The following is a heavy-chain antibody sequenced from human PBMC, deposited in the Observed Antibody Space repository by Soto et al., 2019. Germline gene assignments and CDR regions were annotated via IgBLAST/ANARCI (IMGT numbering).Heavy chain of an antibody. J-gene: IGHJ4*02. Sequence: EVQLVESGGGLVQPGGSLRLSCATSGFSFSGYWIHWVRQAPGKGLVWVSHINGDGSSTTYADSVKGRSTISRDSAKNTLYRQMNSLRVEDTAVYYCARGGAYIYGPQYDWGQGTLVTVSS. V-gene: IGHV3-74*01. CDR2: INGDGSST. CDR3: ARGGAYIYGPQYD. CDR1: GFSFSGYW. D-gene: IGHD5-18*01.